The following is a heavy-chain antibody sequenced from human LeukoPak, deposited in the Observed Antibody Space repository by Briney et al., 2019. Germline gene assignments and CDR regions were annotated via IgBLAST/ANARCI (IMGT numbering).Heavy chain of an antibody. Sequence: TSETLSLTCTVPGGSISSSSYYWGWIRQPPGKGLEWIGSIYYSGSTYYNPSLKSRVTISVDTSKNQFSLKLSSATAADTAVYYCARQVIPKDAFDIWGQGTMVTVSS. CDR3: ARQVIPKDAFDI. V-gene: IGHV4-39*07. J-gene: IGHJ3*02. CDR2: IYYSGST. CDR1: GGSISSSSYY. D-gene: IGHD2-21*01.